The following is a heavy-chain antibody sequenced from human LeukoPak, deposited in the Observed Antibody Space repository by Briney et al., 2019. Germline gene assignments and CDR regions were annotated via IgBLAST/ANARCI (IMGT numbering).Heavy chain of an antibody. CDR3: ARYIVSYPHDAFDI. Sequence: PSETLSLTCTVSGGSISSYYSSWIRQPPGKGLEWIGYIYYSGSTSYSPSLKSRVTISVDTSKKQFSLKLSSVTAADTAFYYCARYIVSYPHDAFDIWGQGTMVTVSS. D-gene: IGHD1-26*01. V-gene: IGHV4-59*01. CDR1: GGSISSYY. J-gene: IGHJ3*02. CDR2: IYYSGST.